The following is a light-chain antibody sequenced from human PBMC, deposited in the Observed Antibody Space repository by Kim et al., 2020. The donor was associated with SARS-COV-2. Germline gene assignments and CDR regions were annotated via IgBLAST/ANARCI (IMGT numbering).Light chain of an antibody. CDR1: NIGSKN. V-gene: IGLV3-9*01. Sequence: SYELTQPPSVSVALGQMARITCGGNNIGSKNVHWYQQKPGQAPVLVIYRDSNRPSGIPERFSGSNSGNTATLTTSRAQAGDEADYYCQVWDSSTHVVFGGGTKLTVL. CDR2: RDS. J-gene: IGLJ2*01. CDR3: QVWDSSTHVV.